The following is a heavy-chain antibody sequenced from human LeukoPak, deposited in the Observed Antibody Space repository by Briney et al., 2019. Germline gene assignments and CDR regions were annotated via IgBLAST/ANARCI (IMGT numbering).Heavy chain of an antibody. CDR2: IYYSGST. Sequence: SETLSLTCTVSGGSISSGGYYWSWIRQHPGKGLEWIGYIYYSGSTYYNPSLKSQVTISVDTSKNQFSLKLSSVTAADTAVYYCARDTDGYRSYYYYGMDVWGQGTTATVSS. D-gene: IGHD6-25*01. J-gene: IGHJ6*02. CDR3: ARDTDGYRSYYYYGMDV. CDR1: GGSISSGGYY. V-gene: IGHV4-31*01.